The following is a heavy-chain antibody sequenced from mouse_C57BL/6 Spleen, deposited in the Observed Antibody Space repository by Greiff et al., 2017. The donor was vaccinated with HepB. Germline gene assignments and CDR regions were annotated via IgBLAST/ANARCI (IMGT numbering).Heavy chain of an antibody. CDR3: ARLHYGSSPWFAY. CDR2: ISSGGSYT. D-gene: IGHD1-1*01. V-gene: IGHV5-6*02. J-gene: IGHJ3*01. Sequence: KLVESGGDLVKPGGSLKLSCAASGFTFSSYGMSWVRQTPDKRLEWVATISSGGSYTYYPDSVKGRFTISRDNAKNTLYLQMSSLKSEDTAMYYCARLHYGSSPWFAYWGQGTLVTVSA. CDR1: GFTFSSYG.